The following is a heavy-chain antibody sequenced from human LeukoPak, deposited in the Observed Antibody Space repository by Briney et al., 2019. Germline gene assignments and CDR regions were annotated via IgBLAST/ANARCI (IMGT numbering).Heavy chain of an antibody. CDR1: GDTVSSNSAA. J-gene: IGHJ4*02. CDR2: TYYRSKWYN. Sequence: SQTLSLTCALSGDTVSSNSAAWNWLRQSPSRGLEWLGRTYYRSKWYNDYAVSVKSRITINPDTSKNQFSLQLNSVTPEDTAVYYCARGDYDSSGYYTETFDYWGQGTLVTVSS. V-gene: IGHV6-1*01. D-gene: IGHD3-22*01. CDR3: ARGDYDSSGYYTETFDY.